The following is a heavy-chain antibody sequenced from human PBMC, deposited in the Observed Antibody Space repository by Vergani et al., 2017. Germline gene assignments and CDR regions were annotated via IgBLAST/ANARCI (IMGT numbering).Heavy chain of an antibody. D-gene: IGHD3-3*01. CDR1: GITFSSYA. Sequence: EVQLFESGGGLVQPGGSLRLSCAASGITFSSYAMSWVRQAPGKGLEWVSAISGSGGSKYYADSVKGRFTLSRDNSKNTLYLQMNSLRAEYTAVYYCAKDRDYDFWSGYHDYWGQGTLVTVSS. V-gene: IGHV3-23*01. CDR3: AKDRDYDFWSGYHDY. CDR2: ISGSGGSK. J-gene: IGHJ4*02.